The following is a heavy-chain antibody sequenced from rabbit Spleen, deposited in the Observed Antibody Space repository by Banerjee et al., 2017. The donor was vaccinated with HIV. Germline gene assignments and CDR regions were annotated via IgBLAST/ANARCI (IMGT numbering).Heavy chain of an antibody. CDR1: GVSFSTNDY. CDR2: IEGGSSTFS. D-gene: IGHD8-1*01. J-gene: IGHJ6*01. Sequence: QSLEESGGDLVKPGASLTLTCTASGVSFSTNDYMCWVRQAPGKGLEWIACIEGGSSTFSYFASWAKGRFTISKTSSTTVTLQMTTLTAADTATYFCARDSGSSFSSYGMDLWGQGTLVTVS. CDR3: ARDSGSSFSSYGMDL. V-gene: IGHV1S40*01.